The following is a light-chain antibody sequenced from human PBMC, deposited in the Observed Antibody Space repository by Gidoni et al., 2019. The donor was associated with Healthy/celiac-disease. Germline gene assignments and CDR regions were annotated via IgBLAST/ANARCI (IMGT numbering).Light chain of an antibody. J-gene: IGKJ2*01. CDR1: QSVLYSSNNKNY. Sequence: DIVMTQSPDSLAVSLGERATINCKSSQSVLYSSNNKNYLAWYQQKPGQPPKLLLYWASTRESGVPDRFSGSGSGTDFTLTISSLQAGDVAVYYCQQYYSTPPYTFGQGTKLEIK. V-gene: IGKV4-1*01. CDR2: WAS. CDR3: QQYYSTPPYT.